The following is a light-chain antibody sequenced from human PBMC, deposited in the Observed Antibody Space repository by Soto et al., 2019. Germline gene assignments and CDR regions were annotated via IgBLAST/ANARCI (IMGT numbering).Light chain of an antibody. CDR3: ATRDDSLNGWV. V-gene: IGLV1-44*01. Sequence: QSVLSQPPSASGTPGQRVTISCSGSSSNIGDNTVNWYKQLPGAAPKLLIYTNNQRPAGAPDRISGSKSGTSASLAISGLQSEDEADYYCATRDDSLNGWVFGGGTKLTVL. CDR1: SSNIGDNT. J-gene: IGLJ3*02. CDR2: TNN.